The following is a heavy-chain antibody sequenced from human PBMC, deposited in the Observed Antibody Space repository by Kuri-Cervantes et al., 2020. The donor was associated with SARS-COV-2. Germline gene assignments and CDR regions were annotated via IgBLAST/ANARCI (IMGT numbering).Heavy chain of an antibody. D-gene: IGHD3-22*01. Sequence: GESLKFSCTASGFTFGDYAMSWVRQAPGKGREWVAFIRYDGSNKNYADSVKGRFTISRDNSKNTLYLQMNSLRAEDTAVYYCAKDPRWLSSIRVVYWGQGTLVTVSS. J-gene: IGHJ4*02. V-gene: IGHV3-30*02. CDR3: AKDPRWLSSIRVVY. CDR2: IRYDGSNK. CDR1: GFTFGDYA.